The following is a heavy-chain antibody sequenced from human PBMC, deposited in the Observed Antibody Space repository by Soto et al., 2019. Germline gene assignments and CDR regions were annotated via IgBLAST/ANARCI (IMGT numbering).Heavy chain of an antibody. Sequence: PGGSLRLSCAASGFTFSGSAMHWVRQASGKGLEWVGRIRSKANSYATAYAASVKGRFTISRDDSKNTAYLQMNSLKTEDTAVYYCTRQSPLLEWLPPYYYYYMDVWGKGTTVTVSS. CDR3: TRQSPLLEWLPPYYYYYMDV. CDR1: GFTFSGSA. CDR2: IRSKANSYAT. V-gene: IGHV3-73*01. D-gene: IGHD3-3*01. J-gene: IGHJ6*03.